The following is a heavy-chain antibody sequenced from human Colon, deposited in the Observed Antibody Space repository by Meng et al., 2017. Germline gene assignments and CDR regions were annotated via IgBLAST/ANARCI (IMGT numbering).Heavy chain of an antibody. CDR3: ARGDTLVLDY. V-gene: IGHV4-30-4*01. CDR2: MYYSGNT. J-gene: IGHJ4*02. CDR1: GGSVSSHDFY. Sequence: QVQLQESGPGLVKPPQTLSLTCSVSGGSVSSHDFYWTWIRQPPGKGLEWIGYMYYSGNTYYNPSLKSRATISLDTSKNQFSLKLSFVTAADTAVYYCARGDTLVLDYWGQGALVTVSS. D-gene: IGHD3-16*01.